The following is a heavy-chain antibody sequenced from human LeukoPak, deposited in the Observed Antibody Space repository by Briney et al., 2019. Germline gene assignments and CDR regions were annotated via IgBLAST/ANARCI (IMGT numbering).Heavy chain of an antibody. V-gene: IGHV1-2*02. CDR2: INPNSGGT. Sequence: GASVTVSCTASGYTFTSYYMHWVRQAPGQGLEWMGWINPNSGGTNYAQKFQGRVTMTRDTSISTAYMELSRLRSDDTAVYYCARELDEGHNWFDPWGQGTLVTVSS. CDR1: GYTFTSYY. J-gene: IGHJ5*02. CDR3: ARELDEGHNWFDP.